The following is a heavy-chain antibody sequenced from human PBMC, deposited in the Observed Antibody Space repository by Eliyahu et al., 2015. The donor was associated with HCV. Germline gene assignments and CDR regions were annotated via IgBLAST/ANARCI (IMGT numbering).Heavy chain of an antibody. CDR2: IYYSGSA. D-gene: IGHD1-1*01. Sequence: QLQLQESGPGLVKPSETLSLTCTVSGGSISSNSYYWGWIRQPPGKGLEWIGSIYYSGSAYYNPSLKSRVTISVDTSKNQFSLKLSSVTAADTAVYYCARRANWRYYFDYWVQGTLVTVSS. J-gene: IGHJ4*02. CDR3: ARRANWRYYFDY. CDR1: GGSISSNSYY. V-gene: IGHV4-39*01.